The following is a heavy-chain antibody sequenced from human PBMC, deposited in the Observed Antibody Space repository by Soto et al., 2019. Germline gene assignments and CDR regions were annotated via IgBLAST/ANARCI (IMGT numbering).Heavy chain of an antibody. CDR3: ARGWLKVYFDP. D-gene: IGHD1-20*01. CDR1: GDSVSSNSGA. V-gene: IGHV6-1*01. Sequence: QVQLQQSGPGLVKPSQTLSLTCAISGDSVSSNSGAWNWIRQSPSRGLEWLGRTYYTSKWYNEYAVSVKSRVTINPDTSRNHISLQLNSVTPEDTAVYYCARGWLKVYFDPWGQGTLVTVSS. CDR2: TYYTSKWYN. J-gene: IGHJ5*02.